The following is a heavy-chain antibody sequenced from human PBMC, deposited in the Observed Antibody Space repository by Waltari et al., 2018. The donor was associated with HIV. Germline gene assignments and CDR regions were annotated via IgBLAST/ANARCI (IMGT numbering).Heavy chain of an antibody. D-gene: IGHD3-3*01. J-gene: IGHJ5*02. CDR3: ARHFVLSDFWSGYYFGSWFDP. CDR2: IYYSGST. CDR1: GGSISSSSYY. Sequence: QLQLQESGPGLVKPSEPLSLTCTVSGGSISSSSYYWGWIRTPPGKGLEWIGSIYYSGSTYYNPSLKSRVTISVDTSKNQFSLKLSSVTAADTAVYYCARHFVLSDFWSGYYFGSWFDPWGQGTLVTVSS. V-gene: IGHV4-39*01.